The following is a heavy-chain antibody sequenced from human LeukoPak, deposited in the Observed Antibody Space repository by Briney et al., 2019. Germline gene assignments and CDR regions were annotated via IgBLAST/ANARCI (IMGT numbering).Heavy chain of an antibody. Sequence: GGSLRLSCAASGFGFSSYAMHWVRQAPGKGLEWVAYIRFDGNNKYHADSVKGRFTIPRDNSKNTLYLQMNSVGAEDTAVYYCATVRGGIIGTQDAFDIWGQGTLVTVSS. J-gene: IGHJ3*02. V-gene: IGHV3-30*02. CDR2: IRFDGNNK. D-gene: IGHD1-20*01. CDR1: GFGFSSYA. CDR3: ATVRGGIIGTQDAFDI.